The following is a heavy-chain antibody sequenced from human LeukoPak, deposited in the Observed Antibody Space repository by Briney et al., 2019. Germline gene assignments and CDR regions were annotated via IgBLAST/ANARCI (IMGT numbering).Heavy chain of an antibody. D-gene: IGHD1-26*01. CDR3: ARGGDGRDAFDI. CDR2: IYSGGST. Sequence: GGSLRLSCAASGFTFSSYAMSWVRQAPGKGLEWVSVIYSGGSTYYADSVKGRFTISRDNSKNTLYLQMNSLRAEDTAVYYCARGGDGRDAFDIWGQGTMVTVSS. CDR1: GFTFSSYA. J-gene: IGHJ3*02. V-gene: IGHV3-53*01.